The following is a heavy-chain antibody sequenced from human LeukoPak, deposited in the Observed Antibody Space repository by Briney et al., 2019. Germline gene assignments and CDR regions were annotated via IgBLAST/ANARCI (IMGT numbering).Heavy chain of an antibody. Sequence: SETLSLTCTVSGVSISSYYWSWIRQPPGKGLEWIGYIYYSGSTYDNPSLKSRVTISVDTSQNQFSLKLSSVTAADTAVYYCASMAVADNKGSFQHWGQGTLVTVSS. CDR2: IYYSGST. D-gene: IGHD6-19*01. CDR3: ASMAVADNKGSFQH. CDR1: GVSISSYY. V-gene: IGHV4-59*12. J-gene: IGHJ1*01.